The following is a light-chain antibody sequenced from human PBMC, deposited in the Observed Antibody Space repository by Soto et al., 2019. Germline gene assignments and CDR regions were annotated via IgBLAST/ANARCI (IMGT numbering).Light chain of an antibody. CDR3: VLYMGGGISL. V-gene: IGLV8-61*01. Sequence: QTVVTQEPSFSVSPGGPVTLTCGLDSGSVSTSYYPNWYQQTPGQAPRTLICNTNTRSSGVPARFSGSILGNKAALTITGAQADDESDYYCVLYMGGGISLFGGGTKLTVL. CDR1: SGSVSTSYY. CDR2: NTN. J-gene: IGLJ2*01.